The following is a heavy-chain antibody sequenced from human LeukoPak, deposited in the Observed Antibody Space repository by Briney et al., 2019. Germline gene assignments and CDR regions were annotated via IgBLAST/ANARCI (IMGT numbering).Heavy chain of an antibody. CDR3: ARADRLHGGPYLIGP. J-gene: IGHJ5*02. CDR1: GYTFTDYY. CDR2: INPNSGGT. Sequence: ASVTVSFKTSGYTFTDYYLHWVRQAPGQGLEWMGWINPNSGGTSSAQKFQGRVTMTRDTSITTVYMEVSWLTSDDTAIYYCARADRLHGGPYLIGPWGQGTLVTVSS. D-gene: IGHD2-21*01. V-gene: IGHV1-2*02.